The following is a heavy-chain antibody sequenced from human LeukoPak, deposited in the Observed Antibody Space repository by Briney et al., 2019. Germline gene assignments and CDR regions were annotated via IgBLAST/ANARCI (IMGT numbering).Heavy chain of an antibody. D-gene: IGHD2-2*01. CDR1: GFTFSSYG. V-gene: IGHV3-33*06. CDR3: AKGGDLGYCSSTSCAYFDY. Sequence: GGSLRLSCAASGFTFSSYGMHWVRQAPGKGLEWVALIWYDGSNKYYADSVKGRFTVSRDNSKNTLYLQMNSLRAEDTAVYYCAKGGDLGYCSSTSCAYFDYWGQGTLVTVSS. CDR2: IWYDGSNK. J-gene: IGHJ4*02.